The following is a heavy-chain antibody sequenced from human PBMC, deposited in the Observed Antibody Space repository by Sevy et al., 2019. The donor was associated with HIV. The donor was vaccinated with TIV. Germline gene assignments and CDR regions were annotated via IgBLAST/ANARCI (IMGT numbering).Heavy chain of an antibody. CDR1: GFSLSYYG. Sequence: GESLKISCIGSGFSLSYYGIHWVRQSPGKGLDWVALISHDGINEYYADSVKGRFTISRDNSKNTVYLEMNSLRNEDTAIYFCANAYSGSYSHSYLYALDVWGQGTTVTVSS. CDR3: ANAYSGSYSHSYLYALDV. V-gene: IGHV3-30*18. D-gene: IGHD1-26*01. CDR2: ISHDGINE. J-gene: IGHJ6*02.